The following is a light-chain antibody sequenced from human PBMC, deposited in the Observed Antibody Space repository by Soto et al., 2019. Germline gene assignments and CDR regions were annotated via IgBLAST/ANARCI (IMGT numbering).Light chain of an antibody. CDR1: QNINNY. Sequence: DIQMTQSPSTLSASVGDRVTITCRASQNINNYLNWYQQKPGKAPKLLISVESNLQSGVPSRFSGRGSGTEFTLTISSLQPEDFETYYCQQSYTTPLTFGGGTKVDIK. CDR2: VES. J-gene: IGKJ4*01. V-gene: IGKV1-39*01. CDR3: QQSYTTPLT.